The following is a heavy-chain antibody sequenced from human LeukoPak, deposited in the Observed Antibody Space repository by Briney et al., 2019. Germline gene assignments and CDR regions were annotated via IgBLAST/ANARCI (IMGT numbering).Heavy chain of an antibody. CDR2: IYPGDSDT. V-gene: IGHV5-51*01. Sequence: GESLKISCKGSGYKFSSYWVGWVRRMPGKGLEWMAIIYPGDSDTRISPSFQGQVTISADKSTSTAYLQWSSLKASDTAMYYCGRPGGSYGSDFDFWGQGTLVTVSS. CDR3: GRPGGSYGSDFDF. D-gene: IGHD1-26*01. CDR1: GYKFSSYW. J-gene: IGHJ4*02.